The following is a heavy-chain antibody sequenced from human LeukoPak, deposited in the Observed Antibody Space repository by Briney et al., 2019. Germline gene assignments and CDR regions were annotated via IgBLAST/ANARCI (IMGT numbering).Heavy chain of an antibody. D-gene: IGHD6-6*01. CDR3: AREYSSSTGKASDY. Sequence: GGSLRLSCAASGFTFSTYSMNWVRQAPGKGLEWVSYISSSGSTIYYPDSVKGRFTISRDNAKNSLYLQMNSLRAEDTAVYYCAREYSSSTGKASDYWGQGTLVTVSS. CDR1: GFTFSTYS. V-gene: IGHV3-48*01. J-gene: IGHJ4*02. CDR2: ISSSGSTI.